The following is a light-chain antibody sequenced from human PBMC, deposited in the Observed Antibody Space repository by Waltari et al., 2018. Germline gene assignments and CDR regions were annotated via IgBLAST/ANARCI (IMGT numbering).Light chain of an antibody. V-gene: IGLV2-23*02. CDR2: DVT. J-gene: IGLJ2*01. CDR3: CSFAGRGFSVI. Sequence: QFALPKLAPLPGPPGRQITFPCMETSMDVRVYTLISWYQQHPDEVPELMIYDVTKRPSGVSDRFSVSKSGNTASLTISGLQAEDEADYFCCSFAGRGFSVIFGGGTKLTVL. CDR1: SMDVRVYTL.